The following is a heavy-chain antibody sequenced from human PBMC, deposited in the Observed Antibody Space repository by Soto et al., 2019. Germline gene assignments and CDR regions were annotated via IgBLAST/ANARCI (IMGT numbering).Heavy chain of an antibody. D-gene: IGHD2-15*01. CDR3: LGYCSGGSCSNFDY. Sequence: SVKVSCKASGGTFSSYAISWVRQAPGQGLEWMGGIIPIFGTANYAQKFQGRVTITADESTSTAYMELSSLRSEDTAVYYCLGYCSGGSCSNFDYWGQGTLVTVSS. V-gene: IGHV1-69*13. J-gene: IGHJ4*02. CDR2: IIPIFGTA. CDR1: GGTFSSYA.